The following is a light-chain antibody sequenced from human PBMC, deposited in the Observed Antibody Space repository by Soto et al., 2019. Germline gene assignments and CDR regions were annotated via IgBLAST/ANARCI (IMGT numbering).Light chain of an antibody. CDR3: QQYGSSPWT. J-gene: IGKJ1*01. Sequence: ESVLKQSPGTLSLSPGERATLSCRASQSVSSSYLAWYQQKPGQAPRLLIYGASSRATGIPDRFSGSGSGTDFTLTISRLEPEDFAVYYRQQYGSSPWTFGQGTKVDIK. V-gene: IGKV3-20*01. CDR2: GAS. CDR1: QSVSSSY.